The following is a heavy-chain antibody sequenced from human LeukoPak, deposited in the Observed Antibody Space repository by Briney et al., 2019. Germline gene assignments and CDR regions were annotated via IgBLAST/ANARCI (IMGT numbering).Heavy chain of an antibody. D-gene: IGHD2-15*01. CDR3: ARDKVVVVVAATLGYYYGMDV. Sequence: SVKVSCKASGGTFSSYAISWVRQAPGQGLEWMGRIIPILGIANYAQKFQGRVTITADKSTSTAYMELSSLRSEDTAVYYCARDKVVVVVAATLGYYYGMDVWGQGTTVTVSS. J-gene: IGHJ6*02. CDR1: GGTFSSYA. V-gene: IGHV1-69*04. CDR2: IIPILGIA.